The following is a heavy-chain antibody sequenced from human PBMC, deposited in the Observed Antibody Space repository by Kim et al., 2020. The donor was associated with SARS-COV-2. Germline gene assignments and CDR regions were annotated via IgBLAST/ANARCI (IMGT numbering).Heavy chain of an antibody. V-gene: IGHV3-30*18. Sequence: GGSLRLSCAASGFTFSSYGMHWVRQAPGKGLEWVAVISYDGSNKYYADSVKGRFTISRDNSKNTLYLQMNSLRAEDTAVYYCAKDDEYYDILTGYYPESPRAWDPGVMYGMDVWGQGTTVTVSS. CDR1: GFTFSSYG. D-gene: IGHD3-9*01. CDR3: AKDDEYYDILTGYYPESPRAWDPGVMYGMDV. J-gene: IGHJ6*02. CDR2: ISYDGSNK.